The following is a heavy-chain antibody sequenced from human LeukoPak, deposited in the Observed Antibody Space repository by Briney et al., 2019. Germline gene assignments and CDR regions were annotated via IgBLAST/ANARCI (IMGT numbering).Heavy chain of an antibody. Sequence: SGGSLRLSCAASGFTFSSYAMSWVRQAPGKGLEWVSTISGSGGSTYYADSVKGRFTISRDNPKNTLYLQMNSLRAEDTAVYYCAKDLDDYGDFDYWGQGTLVTVSS. CDR3: AKDLDDYGDFDY. CDR1: GFTFSSYA. D-gene: IGHD4-17*01. V-gene: IGHV3-23*01. CDR2: ISGSGGST. J-gene: IGHJ4*02.